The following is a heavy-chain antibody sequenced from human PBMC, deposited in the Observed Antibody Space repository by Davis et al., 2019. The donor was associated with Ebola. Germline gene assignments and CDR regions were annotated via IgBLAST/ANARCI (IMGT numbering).Heavy chain of an antibody. V-gene: IGHV1-46*03. D-gene: IGHD5-12*01. CDR1: GYSFSNYY. CDR2: IIPNYGRT. CDR3: TTPGGQDSGYDVFDI. J-gene: IGHJ3*02. Sequence: ASFMVSCKTSGYSFSNYYIHCVRQAPGQRLAWMGMIIPNYGRTIYAQKFQGRVTVTRDTSTTTVYMDLSSLRSEDTALYYCTTPGGQDSGYDVFDIWGQGTMVTVSS.